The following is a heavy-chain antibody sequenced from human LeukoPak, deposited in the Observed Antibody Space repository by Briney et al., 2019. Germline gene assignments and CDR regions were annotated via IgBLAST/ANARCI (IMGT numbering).Heavy chain of an antibody. CDR3: AKGRSLGIVPAAIDY. CDR2: IRYDGSNK. CDR1: GFTFSSYG. D-gene: IGHD2-2*01. J-gene: IGHJ4*02. V-gene: IGHV3-30*02. Sequence: PGGSLRLSCAASGFTFSSYGMHWVRQAPGKGLEWVAFIRYDGSNKYYADSVKGRFTISRDNSKNTLYLQMNSLRAEDTAVYYCAKGRSLGIVPAAIDYWGQGTLVTVSS.